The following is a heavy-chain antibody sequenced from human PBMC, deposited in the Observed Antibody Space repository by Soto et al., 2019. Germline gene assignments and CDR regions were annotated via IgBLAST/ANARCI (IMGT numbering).Heavy chain of an antibody. CDR1: GGSVSSGSYY. CDR2: IYYSGST. Sequence: PSETLSLTCTVSGGSVSSGSYYWGWIRRPPGKGLEWIGSIYYSGSTYYNPSLKSRVTISVDTSKNQFSLKLSSVIAADTAVYYCATRTVAAVFRWYYYYGMDVWGQGTTVTVSS. D-gene: IGHD2-15*01. V-gene: IGHV4-39*01. CDR3: ATRTVAAVFRWYYYYGMDV. J-gene: IGHJ6*02.